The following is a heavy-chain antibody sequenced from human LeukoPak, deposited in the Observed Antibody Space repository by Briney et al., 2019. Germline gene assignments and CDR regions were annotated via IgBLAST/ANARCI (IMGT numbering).Heavy chain of an antibody. V-gene: IGHV3-48*02. CDR1: GFTFSSYT. Sequence: GGSLRLSCAASGFTFSSYTMSWVRQAPGKGLEWVSYISSSSSTIYYADSVKGRFTISRDNAKNSLYLQMNSLRDEDTAVYYCARAYHYGSGYGMDVWGQGTTVTVSS. J-gene: IGHJ6*02. D-gene: IGHD3-10*01. CDR3: ARAYHYGSGYGMDV. CDR2: ISSSSSTI.